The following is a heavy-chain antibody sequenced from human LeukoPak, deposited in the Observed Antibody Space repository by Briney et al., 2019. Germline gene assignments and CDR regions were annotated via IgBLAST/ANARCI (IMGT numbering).Heavy chain of an antibody. J-gene: IGHJ4*02. CDR2: ISGDSGTI. V-gene: IGHV3-48*04. CDR1: KIDFSIYS. Sequence: GGSLRLSCAASKIDFSIYSMNWVRQAPGKGLEWLSYISGDSGTINYADSVNGRFTISRDNGKKSLHLQKNSLRVEDSGVYYCARAEEISIFGVVWGQGTLDIVSP. CDR3: ARAEEISIFGVV. D-gene: IGHD3-3*02.